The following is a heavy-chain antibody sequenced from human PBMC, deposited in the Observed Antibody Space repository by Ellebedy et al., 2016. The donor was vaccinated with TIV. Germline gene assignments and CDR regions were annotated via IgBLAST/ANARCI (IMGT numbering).Heavy chain of an antibody. CDR3: ARDNYDSSGPSDAFDI. Sequence: ASVKVSXXASGYTFTGYYMHWVRQAPGQGLEWMGWINPNSGGTNYAQKFQGRVTMTRDTSISTAYMELSRLRSDDTAVYYCARDNYDSSGPSDAFDIWGQGTMVTVSS. J-gene: IGHJ3*02. CDR2: INPNSGGT. V-gene: IGHV1-2*02. CDR1: GYTFTGYY. D-gene: IGHD3-22*01.